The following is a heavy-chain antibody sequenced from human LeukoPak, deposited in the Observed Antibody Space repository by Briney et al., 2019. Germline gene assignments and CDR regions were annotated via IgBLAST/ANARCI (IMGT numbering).Heavy chain of an antibody. V-gene: IGHV5-51*01. Sequence: KRGESLKISCKGSGYSFTSYWIGWVRQMPGKGLEWMGIIYPGDSDTRYSPSFQGQVTISADKSISTAYLQWSSLKASDTAMYYCARMYDSSGYYYSSAWDYWGQGTLVTVSS. CDR1: GYSFTSYW. D-gene: IGHD3-22*01. CDR2: IYPGDSDT. J-gene: IGHJ4*02. CDR3: ARMYDSSGYYYSSAWDY.